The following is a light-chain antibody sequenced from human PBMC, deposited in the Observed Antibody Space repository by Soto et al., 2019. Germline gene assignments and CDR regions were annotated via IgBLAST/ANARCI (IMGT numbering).Light chain of an antibody. CDR2: DTN. J-gene: IGLJ2*01. CDR3: LLSYSDAVV. Sequence: QAVVTQDPSLTVSPGGTVTLTCGSSTGAVTSGHYPYWFQQKPGQAPRTLIYDTNNKHSLTPARFSGSLLGGKAALTLSGAQPEDEAEYYCLLSYSDAVVFGGGTKLTVL. V-gene: IGLV7-46*01. CDR1: TGAVTSGHY.